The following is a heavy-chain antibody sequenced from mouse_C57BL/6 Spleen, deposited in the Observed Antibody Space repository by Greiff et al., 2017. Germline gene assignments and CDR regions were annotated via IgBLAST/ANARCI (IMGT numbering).Heavy chain of an antibody. Sequence: QVQLQQSGAELVKPGASVKISCKASGYAFSSYWMNWVKQRPGKGLEWIGQIYPGDGDTNYNGKFKGKATLTADKSSSTASMQLSSLTSEDSAVYCCARNYYDYLAWFAYWGQGTLVTVSA. V-gene: IGHV1-80*01. J-gene: IGHJ3*01. D-gene: IGHD2-4*01. CDR1: GYAFSSYW. CDR2: IYPGDGDT. CDR3: ARNYYDYLAWFAY.